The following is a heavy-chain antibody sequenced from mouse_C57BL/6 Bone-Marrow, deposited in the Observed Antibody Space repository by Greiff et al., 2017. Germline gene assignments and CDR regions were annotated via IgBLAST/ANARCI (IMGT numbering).Heavy chain of an antibody. Sequence: VQLQESGAELARPGASVKLSCKASGYTFTSYGISWVKQRTGQGLEWIGEIYPRSGNTYYNEKFKGKATLTADKSSSTAYMELRSLTSEDSAVYFCARLRVPWKMDYWGQGTSVTVSS. CDR3: ARLRVPWKMDY. D-gene: IGHD2-14*01. V-gene: IGHV1-81*01. CDR2: IYPRSGNT. CDR1: GYTFTSYG. J-gene: IGHJ4*01.